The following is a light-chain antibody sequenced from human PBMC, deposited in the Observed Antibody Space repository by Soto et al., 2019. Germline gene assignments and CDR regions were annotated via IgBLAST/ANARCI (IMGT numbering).Light chain of an antibody. CDR3: QQYSNWPWT. CDR1: QSVATN. J-gene: IGKJ1*01. CDR2: GAS. V-gene: IGKV3-15*01. Sequence: DIAMSQSPATLSVSSGERGTISCRASQSVATNLAWYQQIPGQAPRLLIYGASTRATGIPARFSGSGSGTEFTLTISSLQSVDFAVYSCQQYSNWPWTFGQGTKV.